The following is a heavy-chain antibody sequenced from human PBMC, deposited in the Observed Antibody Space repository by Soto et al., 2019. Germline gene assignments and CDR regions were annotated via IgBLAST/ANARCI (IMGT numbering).Heavy chain of an antibody. J-gene: IGHJ6*02. CDR1: GFTFSSYG. V-gene: IGHV3-30*18. Sequence: QVQLVESGGGVVQPGRSLRLSCAASGFTFSSYGMHWVRQAPGKGLEWVAVILYDGSDKYYADSVKGRFTISRDNSKNTLYLQMSSLRAEDTAVYYCAKDWCSSTSRYESLFSGMDVWGQGTTVTVSS. D-gene: IGHD2-2*01. CDR3: AKDWCSSTSRYESLFSGMDV. CDR2: ILYDGSDK.